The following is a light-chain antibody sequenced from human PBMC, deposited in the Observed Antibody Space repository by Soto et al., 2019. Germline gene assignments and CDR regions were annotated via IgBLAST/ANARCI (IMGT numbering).Light chain of an antibody. CDR2: DVS. Sequence: QSVLTQPRSVSVSPGQSVTISCTGTSSDIGGYDSVSWYQQHPGKAPKLMIYDVSKRPSGVPDRFSGSKSGNTASLTISGLQAEDEADYYCCSYAGNYYVFGTGTKVTVL. J-gene: IGLJ1*01. CDR1: SSDIGGYDS. CDR3: CSYAGNYYV. V-gene: IGLV2-11*01.